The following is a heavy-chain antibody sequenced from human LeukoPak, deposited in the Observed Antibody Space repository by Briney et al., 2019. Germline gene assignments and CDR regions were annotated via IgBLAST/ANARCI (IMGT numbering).Heavy chain of an antibody. CDR3: ARDPGIGIAAAGDAFDI. CDR1: GGTFSSYA. CDR2: IIPIFGTA. J-gene: IGHJ3*02. D-gene: IGHD6-13*01. V-gene: IGHV1-69*01. Sequence: SVKVSCKASGGTFSSYAISWVRQAPGQGLEWMGGIIPIFGTANYAQKFQGRVTITADESTITAYMELSSLRAEDTAVYYCARDPGIGIAAAGDAFDIWGQGTMVTVSS.